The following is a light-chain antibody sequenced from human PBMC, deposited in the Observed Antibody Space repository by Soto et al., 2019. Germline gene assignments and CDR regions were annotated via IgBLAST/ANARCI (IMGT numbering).Light chain of an antibody. CDR1: SSDVGTYNY. CDR3: SSYTGSSTLYV. Sequence: QSALTQPASVSGSPGQSITISCTGTSSDVGTYNYVSWFQQHAGKAPKVMIYEVTYRPSGVSNRFSGSKSVNTASLTISGLQAEDEAEYYCSSYTGSSTLYVFGTGPKVTVL. V-gene: IGLV2-14*01. CDR2: EVT. J-gene: IGLJ1*01.